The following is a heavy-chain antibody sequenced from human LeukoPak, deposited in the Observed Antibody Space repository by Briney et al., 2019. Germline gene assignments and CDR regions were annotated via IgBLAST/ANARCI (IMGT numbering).Heavy chain of an antibody. D-gene: IGHD6-6*01. CDR1: GFSFSSYR. CDR2: ISSNNGYI. J-gene: IGHJ4*02. CDR3: ARDLGTRKSIAFAD. Sequence: PGGSLRLSCAASGFSFSSYRMNWVRQAPGKGLEWVASISSNNGYIYYADSVKGRFTISRDNGENSLHRQMNSLRAEDAAVYYCARDLGTRKSIAFADWGQGTLVTVSS. V-gene: IGHV3-21*01.